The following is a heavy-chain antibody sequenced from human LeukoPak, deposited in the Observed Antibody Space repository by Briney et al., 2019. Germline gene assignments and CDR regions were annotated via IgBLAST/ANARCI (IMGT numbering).Heavy chain of an antibody. CDR2: MKDDGNEI. V-gene: IGHV3-7*01. CDR3: ARNRATNDY. CDR1: GFTFKNYR. D-gene: IGHD1-26*01. Sequence: GSLILSCTASGFTFKNYRMTWVRQAPGKGLEWVASMKDDGNEIQYVDSVKGRFTISRDNAKNSLYLQMNNLRAEDTAVYYCARNRATNDYWGQGTLVTVSS. J-gene: IGHJ4*02.